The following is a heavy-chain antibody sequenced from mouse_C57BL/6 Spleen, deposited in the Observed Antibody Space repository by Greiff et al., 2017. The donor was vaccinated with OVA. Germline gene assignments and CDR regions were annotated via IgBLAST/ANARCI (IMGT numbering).Heavy chain of an antibody. CDR3: ARYYSPYYFDY. Sequence: QVQLQQPGAELVMPGASVKLSCKASGYTFTSYWMHWVKQRPGQGLEWIGEIDPSDSYTNYNQKFKGKSTLTVDKSSSTAYMQLSSLTSEDSAVYYCARYYSPYYFDYWGKGTTLTVSS. CDR2: IDPSDSYT. CDR1: GYTFTSYW. J-gene: IGHJ2*01. V-gene: IGHV1-69*01. D-gene: IGHD1-1*01.